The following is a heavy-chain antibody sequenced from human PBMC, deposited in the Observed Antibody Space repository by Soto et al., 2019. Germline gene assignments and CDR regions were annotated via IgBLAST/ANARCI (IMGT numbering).Heavy chain of an antibody. J-gene: IGHJ6*02. CDR3: ARDGRKELWVECLTAMDV. D-gene: IGHD1-26*01. CDR2: MSGYNGQT. V-gene: IGHV1-18*04. Sequence: QVQLVQSGPEVRKPGASVKVSCKASGYSFTTYGVSWVRLAPGQGLEWMGWMSGYNGQTNYAQRFRGRVTFTTDASTNTAFMELWSLTSGDTAMYYCARDGRKELWVECLTAMDVWGQGTTVTVSS. CDR1: GYSFTTYG.